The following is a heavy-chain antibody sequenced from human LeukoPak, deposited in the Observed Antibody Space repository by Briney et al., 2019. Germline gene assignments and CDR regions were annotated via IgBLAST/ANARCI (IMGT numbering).Heavy chain of an antibody. Sequence: PSETLSLTCAVYGGSFSGKYWTWIRQPPGKGLEWIGEITHSGSTYYNPSLKSRVTISVDTSKNQFSLKLNSVNAADTAVYYCARDLMTWGQGTLVTVSS. V-gene: IGHV4-34*01. CDR1: GGSFSGKY. CDR3: ARDLMT. CDR2: ITHSGST. J-gene: IGHJ4*02.